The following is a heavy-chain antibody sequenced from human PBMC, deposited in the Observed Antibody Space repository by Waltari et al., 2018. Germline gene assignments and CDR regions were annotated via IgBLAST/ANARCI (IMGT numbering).Heavy chain of an antibody. D-gene: IGHD5-18*01. V-gene: IGHV3-53*02. CDR3: AREGVDTANDY. CDR1: GFHVSSDS. CDR2: IYSSGST. Sequence: EVQLVETGGGLIQPGGCLRLYCAASGFHVSSDSMGWVRQAPGKGLECVSVIYSSGSTYYADSVKGRFTISRDNYKNTVYLQMHSLRAEDTAVYYCAREGVDTANDYWGQGTQVTVSS. J-gene: IGHJ4*02.